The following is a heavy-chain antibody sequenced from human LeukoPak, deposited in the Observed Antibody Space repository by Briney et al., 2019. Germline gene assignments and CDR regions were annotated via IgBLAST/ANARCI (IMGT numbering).Heavy chain of an antibody. CDR2: IYYISNT. V-gene: IGHV4-61*08. J-gene: IGHJ4*02. CDR1: GASVGSAGYY. D-gene: IGHD3-3*01. CDR3: ARDGRFLEWPHWDY. Sequence: TSETLSLTCTVSGASVGSAGYYWSWIRQPPGGGLEWIGYIYYISNTNYNPSLRSRVTMSVDPSKNQFSLKLSSVTAADTAVYYCARDGRFLEWPHWDYWGQGTLVTVSS.